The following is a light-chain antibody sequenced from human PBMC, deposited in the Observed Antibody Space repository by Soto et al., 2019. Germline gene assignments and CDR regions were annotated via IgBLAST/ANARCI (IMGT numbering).Light chain of an antibody. J-gene: IGKJ5*01. CDR2: GAS. Sequence: EIVMTQSPATLSVSPGERATLSCRASQSVSSNLAWYQQKPGQAPRLLIYGASTRATGIPARFSGSGSGTEFTLTISSLQSEDFAVYYCKQYNNWPPITFGQGTRLASK. CDR3: KQYNNWPPIT. CDR1: QSVSSN. V-gene: IGKV3-15*01.